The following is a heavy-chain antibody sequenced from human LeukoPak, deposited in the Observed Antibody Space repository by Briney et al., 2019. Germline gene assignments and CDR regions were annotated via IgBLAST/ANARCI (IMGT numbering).Heavy chain of an antibody. CDR1: GFTFMSYW. V-gene: IGHV3-7*01. CDR2: IKQDGSEK. D-gene: IGHD5-18*01. J-gene: IGHJ4*02. Sequence: GGSLRLSCAASGFTFMSYWMSWVRQAPGKGLEWVANIKQDGSEKYYVDSVKGRCTISRDNAKNSLYLQMNSLRAEDTAVYYCARTYNGYSFDYWGQGTLVAVSS. CDR3: ARTYNGYSFDY.